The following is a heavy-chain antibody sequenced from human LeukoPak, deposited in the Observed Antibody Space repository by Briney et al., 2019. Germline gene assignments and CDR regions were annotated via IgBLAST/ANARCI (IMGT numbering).Heavy chain of an antibody. V-gene: IGHV1-46*01. CDR3: ARTYDLISGELDDY. D-gene: IGHD1-26*01. CDR2: INPRSGSA. CDR1: GYIFTSYY. Sequence: ASVNVSCKASGYIFTSYYLHWVRQAPGQGLECMGVINPRSGSATYAEKFQGRVTLTRDTSTSTVYMELSSLRSEDTAVCYCARTYDLISGELDDYWGQGTLVTVSS. J-gene: IGHJ4*02.